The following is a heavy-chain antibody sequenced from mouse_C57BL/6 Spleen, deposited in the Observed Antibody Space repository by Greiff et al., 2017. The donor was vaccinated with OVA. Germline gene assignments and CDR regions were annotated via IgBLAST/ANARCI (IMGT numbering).Heavy chain of an antibody. CDR1: GYTFTSYW. CDR3: ARGGYSNPYWYCDG. V-gene: IGHV1-50*01. J-gene: IGHJ1*03. CDR2: IDPSDSYT. D-gene: IGHD2-5*01. Sequence: QVQLQQPGAELVKPGASVKLSCKASGYTFTSYWMQWVKQRPGQGLEWIGEIDPSDSYTNYNQKFKGKATLTVDTSSSTAYMQLSSLTSEDSAVYYCARGGYSNPYWYCDGWGTGTTGTVSS.